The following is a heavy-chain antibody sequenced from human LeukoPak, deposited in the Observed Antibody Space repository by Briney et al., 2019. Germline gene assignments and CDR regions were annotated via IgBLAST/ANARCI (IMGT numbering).Heavy chain of an antibody. V-gene: IGHV3-48*03. D-gene: IGHD3-10*01. CDR1: GFTFSSYE. J-gene: IGHJ4*02. CDR2: ISSSGSTI. Sequence: PGESLGLSCAASGFTFSSYEMNWVRQAPGKGLEWVSYISSSGSTIYYADSVKGRFTISRDNAKNSLYLQMNSLRAEDTAVYYCARERAHWSGAFDYWGQGTLVTVSS. CDR3: ARERAHWSGAFDY.